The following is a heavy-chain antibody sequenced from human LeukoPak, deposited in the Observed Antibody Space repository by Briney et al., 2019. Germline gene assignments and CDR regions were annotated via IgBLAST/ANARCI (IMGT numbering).Heavy chain of an antibody. Sequence: GGSLRLSCAASGFTFSSYSMNWVRQAPGKGLEWVSSISSSSSYIYYADSVKGRFTISRDNAKNSLYLQMNSLGAEDTALYYCARDPTPYDFWSGNYMDVWGKGTTVTVSS. CDR1: GFTFSSYS. J-gene: IGHJ6*03. D-gene: IGHD3-3*01. CDR2: ISSSSSYI. CDR3: ARDPTPYDFWSGNYMDV. V-gene: IGHV3-21*04.